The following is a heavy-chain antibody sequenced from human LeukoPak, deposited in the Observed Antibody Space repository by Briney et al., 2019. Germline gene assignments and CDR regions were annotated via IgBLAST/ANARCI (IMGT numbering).Heavy chain of an antibody. V-gene: IGHV3-23*01. CDR1: GFSFGSYA. CDR3: AERSTSGWFSSPYYFGY. Sequence: PGGSLRLSCVVSGFSFGSYAMSSVGQAPGKGLEWVSGLSSSIGSTYYADSVKGRFTISRDNPKNTLYLQMDGLRAEDTAINYCAERSTSGWFSSPYYFGYWGQGTLVTVSS. CDR2: LSSSIGST. J-gene: IGHJ4*02. D-gene: IGHD2-2*01.